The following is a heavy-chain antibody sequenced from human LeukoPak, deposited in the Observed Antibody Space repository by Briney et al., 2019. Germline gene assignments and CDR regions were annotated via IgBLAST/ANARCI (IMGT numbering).Heavy chain of an antibody. V-gene: IGHV3-21*01. CDR1: GFTFSTYV. CDR3: ARGGANYAGDDAFDI. Sequence: GSPRLSCAASGFTFSTYVMSWVRQAPGKGLEWVSSVSGENRNRYYADSVKGRFTISRDNAKNSLYLQMNSLRAEDTAVYYCARGGANYAGDDAFDIWGQGTMVTVSS. J-gene: IGHJ3*02. CDR2: VSGENRNR. D-gene: IGHD1-7*01.